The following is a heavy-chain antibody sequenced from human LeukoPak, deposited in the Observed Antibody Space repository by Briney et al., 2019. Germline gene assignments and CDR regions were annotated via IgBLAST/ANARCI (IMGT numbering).Heavy chain of an antibody. CDR3: ARDKARDSSGYYYAAFDI. Sequence: GGSLRLSCAASGFTFSSYEMNWVRQAPGKGLEWVSYISSSGSAIYYADSVKGRFTISRDNSKNTLYLQMNSLRAEDTAVYYCARDKARDSSGYYYAAFDIWGQGTMVTVSS. V-gene: IGHV3-48*03. D-gene: IGHD3-22*01. J-gene: IGHJ3*02. CDR2: ISSSGSAI. CDR1: GFTFSSYE.